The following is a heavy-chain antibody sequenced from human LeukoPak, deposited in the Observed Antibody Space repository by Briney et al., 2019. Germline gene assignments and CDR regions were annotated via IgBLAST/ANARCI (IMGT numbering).Heavy chain of an antibody. CDR2: ISRSSTTI. CDR3: ATSGYSSSWYFG. CDR1: GFTFSNYS. J-gene: IGHJ4*02. D-gene: IGHD6-13*01. Sequence: GGSLRLSCAASGFTFSNYSMNWVRQAPGRGLEWVSYISRSSTTIYYADSVKGRFTISRDNAKNSLYLQMNSLRAEDTAVYYCATSGYSSSWYFGWGQGTLVTVSS. V-gene: IGHV3-48*01.